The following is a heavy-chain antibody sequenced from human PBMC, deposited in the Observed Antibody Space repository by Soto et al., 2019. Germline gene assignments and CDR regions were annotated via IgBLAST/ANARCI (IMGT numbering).Heavy chain of an antibody. D-gene: IGHD3-10*01. CDR1: GFTFSDNY. Sequence: EVQLVESGGGLVQPGGSLRLSCAASGFTFSDNYMDWVRQAPGKGLEWVGRTRNKANSYTTEYAASVKGRFTISRDDSKNSLYLQMSSLKTEDTAVYYCVRGPYYYGSGSYQYWFDPWGQGTLVTVSS. CDR2: TRNKANSYTT. CDR3: VRGPYYYGSGSYQYWFDP. J-gene: IGHJ5*02. V-gene: IGHV3-72*01.